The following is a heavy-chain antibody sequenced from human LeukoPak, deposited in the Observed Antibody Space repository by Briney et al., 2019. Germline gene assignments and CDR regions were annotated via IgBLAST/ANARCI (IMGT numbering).Heavy chain of an antibody. CDR3: ARSGSDAFDI. J-gene: IGHJ3*02. Sequence: ASVKVSCKASGYTFSGYYMHWVRQAPGQGLEWMGWIYPNSGDTKYAQKFQGRVTVTRDTSISTAFMEVSRLTSDDTAVYYCARSGSDAFDIWGQGIMVTVSS. CDR2: IYPNSGDT. V-gene: IGHV1-2*02. D-gene: IGHD1-26*01. CDR1: GYTFSGYY.